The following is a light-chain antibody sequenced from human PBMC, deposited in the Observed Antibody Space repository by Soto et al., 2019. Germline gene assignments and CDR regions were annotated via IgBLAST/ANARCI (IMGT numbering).Light chain of an antibody. J-gene: IGKJ4*01. CDR3: QQYGSSPRLT. CDR1: QSISSY. V-gene: IGKV1-39*01. CDR2: AAS. Sequence: DIQMTQSPSSLSASVGDRFTITCLASQSISSYLNWYQQKPGKAPKLLIYAASSLQSGVPSRFSGSGSGTDFTLTISRLEPEDFAVYYCQQYGSSPRLTFGGGTKVDIK.